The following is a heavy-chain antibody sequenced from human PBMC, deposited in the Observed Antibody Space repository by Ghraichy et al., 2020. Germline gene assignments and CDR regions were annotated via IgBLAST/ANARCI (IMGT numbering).Heavy chain of an antibody. J-gene: IGHJ4*02. CDR2: ISGSGGST. CDR1: GFTFSSYA. D-gene: IGHD4-17*01. CDR3: AKDFWFYGDYEDY. Sequence: GESLNISCAASGFTFSSYAMSWVRQAPGKGLEWVSAISGSGGSTYYADSVKGRFTISRDNSKNTLYLQMNSLRAEDTAVYYCAKDFWFYGDYEDYWGQGTLVTVSS. V-gene: IGHV3-23*01.